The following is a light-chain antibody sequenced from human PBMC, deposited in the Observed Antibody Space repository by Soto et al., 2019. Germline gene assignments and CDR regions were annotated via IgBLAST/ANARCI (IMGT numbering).Light chain of an antibody. CDR3: QEYNDYAWT. V-gene: IGKV1-5*01. Sequence: DIQMTQSPSTLSASVGDRVTISCRASQSIDIWLAWYQQKPGKAPKLLIYDASSLDSGVPLRFSGSGSGTEFTLTISKLQPDDFATYYCQEYNDYAWTFGQGTKVEI. CDR1: QSIDIW. J-gene: IGKJ1*01. CDR2: DAS.